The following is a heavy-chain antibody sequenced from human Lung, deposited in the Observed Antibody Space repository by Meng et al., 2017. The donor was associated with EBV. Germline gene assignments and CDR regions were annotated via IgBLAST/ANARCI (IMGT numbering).Heavy chain of an antibody. CDR1: GGSVISGGYY. J-gene: IGHJ4*02. V-gene: IGHV4-31*03. Sequence: QVQLQESGPGLVQTSQTLSLTGTVSGGSVISGGYYWSWIRQQPGKGPEWIGYIYYTGSSFYNPSLKSRVTISVDTSKNQFSLNLSSVTAADTAVYYCANAGRFGESLGDYWGQGILVTVSS. CDR2: IYYTGSS. CDR3: ANAGRFGESLGDY. D-gene: IGHD3-10*01.